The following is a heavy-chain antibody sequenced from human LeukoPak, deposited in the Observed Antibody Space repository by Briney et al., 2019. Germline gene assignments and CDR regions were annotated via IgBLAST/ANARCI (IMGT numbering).Heavy chain of an antibody. CDR2: ISSSGSTI. CDR3: ARDRTYYYGSGSFNY. CDR1: GFTFSSYA. D-gene: IGHD3-10*01. J-gene: IGHJ4*02. V-gene: IGHV3-48*04. Sequence: GGSLRLSCAASGFTFSSYAMSWVRQAPGKGLEWVSYISSSGSTIYYADSVKGRFTISRDNAKNSLYLQMNSLRAEDTAVYYCARDRTYYYGSGSFNYWGQGTLVTVSS.